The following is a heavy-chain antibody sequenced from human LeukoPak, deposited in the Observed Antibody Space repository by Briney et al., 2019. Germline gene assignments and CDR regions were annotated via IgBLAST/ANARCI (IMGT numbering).Heavy chain of an antibody. D-gene: IGHD1-26*01. CDR3: ARSQELVGDFDY. Sequence: SETLSLTCAVSGGSISSGGYSWSWIRQPPGKGLEWIGYIYHSGSTYYNPSLKSRVTISVDTSKNQFSLKLSSVTAADTAVYYCARSQELVGDFDYWGQGTLVTVSS. J-gene: IGHJ4*02. CDR2: IYHSGST. CDR1: GGSISSGGYS. V-gene: IGHV4-30-2*05.